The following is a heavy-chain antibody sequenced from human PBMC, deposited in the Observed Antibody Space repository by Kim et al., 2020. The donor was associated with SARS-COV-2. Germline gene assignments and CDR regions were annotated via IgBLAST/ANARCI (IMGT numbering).Heavy chain of an antibody. V-gene: IGHV3-30*04. CDR2: ITYDGSNK. CDR3: ARGGHQRIVAAGADWFEP. CDR1: GFTFSSYA. Sequence: GGSLRLSCAASGFTFSSYAMHWVRQAPGKGLEWVSFITYDGSNKYYADSVKGRFTISRDNSKNTLYLQMNSLRAEDTAVYYCARGGHQRIVAAGADWFEPWGQGTLVTVSS. J-gene: IGHJ5*02. D-gene: IGHD6-13*01.